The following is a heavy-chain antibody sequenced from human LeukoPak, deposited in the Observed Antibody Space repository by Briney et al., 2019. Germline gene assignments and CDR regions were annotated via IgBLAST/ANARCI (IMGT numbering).Heavy chain of an antibody. Sequence: SETLSLTCAVYGGSFSGYYWSWIRQPPGKGLEWIGEINHSGSTDYNPSLKSRVTISVDTSKNQFSLKLSSVTAADTAVYYCARGSPYLDFGSGYAKGGQGTLVTVSS. D-gene: IGHD3-3*01. V-gene: IGHV4-34*01. CDR2: INHSGST. CDR3: ARGSPYLDFGSGYAK. CDR1: GGSFSGYY. J-gene: IGHJ4*02.